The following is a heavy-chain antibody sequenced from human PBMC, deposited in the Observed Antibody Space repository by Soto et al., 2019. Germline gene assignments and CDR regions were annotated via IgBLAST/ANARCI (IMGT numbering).Heavy chain of an antibody. D-gene: IGHD3-3*01. V-gene: IGHV3-66*01. CDR2: IYSGGST. CDR3: AKVQGDAQEWPPPIYSYMAV. Sequence: PGGSLRLSCAASGFTVSTKYMSWVRQAPGKGLEWVSVIYSGGSTFYADSVRGRFTISRDNSKNTLYLQMNSLRADDRAVYYCAKVQGDAQEWPPPIYSYMAVWGKGTTVTVSS. CDR1: GFTVSTKY. J-gene: IGHJ6*03.